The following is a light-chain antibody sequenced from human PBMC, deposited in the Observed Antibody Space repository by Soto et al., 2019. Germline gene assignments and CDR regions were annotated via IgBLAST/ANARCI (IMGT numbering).Light chain of an antibody. CDR2: DTS. J-gene: IGKJ5*01. Sequence: EIVMTQSPATLSVSPGERAALSCRASQSVSSKLAWYRQRPGQAPRLVIYDTSTRATGVPARFSGSGSGTEFTLTISRLEPEDFAVYHCQQYGSSPLITFAQGTRLEI. CDR1: QSVSSK. CDR3: QQYGSSPLIT. V-gene: IGKV3-15*01.